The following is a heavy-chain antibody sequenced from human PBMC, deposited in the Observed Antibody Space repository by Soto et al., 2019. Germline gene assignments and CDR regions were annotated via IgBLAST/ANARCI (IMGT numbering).Heavy chain of an antibody. CDR3: AKESCPDYGDYGYFQH. CDR2: ISYDGSNK. J-gene: IGHJ1*01. D-gene: IGHD4-17*01. Sequence: QVQLVESGGGVVQPGRSLRLSCAASGFTFSSYGMHWVRQAPGKGLEWVAVISYDGSNKYYADSVKGRFTISRDNSKNTLYLQMNSLRAEDTAVYYCAKESCPDYGDYGYFQHWGQGTLVTVSS. V-gene: IGHV3-30*18. CDR1: GFTFSSYG.